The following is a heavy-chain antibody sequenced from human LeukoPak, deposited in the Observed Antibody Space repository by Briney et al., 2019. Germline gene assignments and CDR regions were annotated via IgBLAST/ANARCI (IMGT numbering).Heavy chain of an antibody. J-gene: IGHJ4*02. CDR1: GYSFTTYW. CDR2: IYPGDSDT. V-gene: IGHV5-51*01. Sequence: GESLKISCKGSGYSFTTYWIGWVRQMPGKRLEWMGIIYPGDSDTRYSPSFQGHVSISADKSISTAYLQWSSLKASDTAMYYCARRGYCSGGSCYSGDYWGQGTLVTVSS. D-gene: IGHD2-15*01. CDR3: ARRGYCSGGSCYSGDY.